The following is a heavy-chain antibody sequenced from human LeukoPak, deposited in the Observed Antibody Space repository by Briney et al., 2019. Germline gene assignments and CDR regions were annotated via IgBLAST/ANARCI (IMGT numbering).Heavy chain of an antibody. J-gene: IGHJ4*02. V-gene: IGHV5-51*01. CDR1: GYSFSNWW. Sequence: GESLKISCKASGYSFSNWWIGWVRQMPGKGLEWMGIIYPGDSDTTYSPSFQGQVIISADKSITTAYLQWGSLKASDTAMYYCVRFSDYWGQGTLVTVSS. CDR3: VRFSDY. CDR2: IYPGDSDT.